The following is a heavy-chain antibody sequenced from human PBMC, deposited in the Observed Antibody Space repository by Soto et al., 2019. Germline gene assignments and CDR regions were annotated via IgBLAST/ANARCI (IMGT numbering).Heavy chain of an antibody. CDR1: GFTFGNFD. CDR3: ARGSGYYYWDDY. CDR2: ISYDGSNK. Sequence: PGGSLRLSCAASGFTFGNFDMSWVRQAPGKGLEWVAVISYDGSNKYYADSVKGRFTISRDNSKNTLYLQMNSLRSEDTAVYYCARGSGYYYWDDYWGQGTLVTVSS. V-gene: IGHV3-30-3*01. D-gene: IGHD3-22*01. J-gene: IGHJ4*02.